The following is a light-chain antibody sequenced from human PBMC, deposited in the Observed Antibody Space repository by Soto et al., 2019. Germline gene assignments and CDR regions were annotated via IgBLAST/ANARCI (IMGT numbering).Light chain of an antibody. CDR2: VGS. CDR1: SSDVGSYDF. Sequence: QSVLTQPASVSGSPGQSITMSCTGTSSDVGSYDFVSWYQQHPGKAPKLLVYVGSNRPSGVSARFSGSKSDNTASLTISGLQAADEADYFCSSYSSSTVRYVFGSGTKLTVL. V-gene: IGLV2-14*01. CDR3: SSYSSSTVRYV. J-gene: IGLJ1*01.